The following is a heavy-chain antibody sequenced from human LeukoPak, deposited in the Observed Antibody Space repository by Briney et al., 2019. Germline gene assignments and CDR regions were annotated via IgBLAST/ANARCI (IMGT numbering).Heavy chain of an antibody. Sequence: ASVKVSCKASGYTFTGYYMHWVRQAPGQGLEWMGWINPNSGGTNYAQKFQGWVTMTRDTSISTAYVELSRLRSDDTAVYYCARGSVNYDFWSGYLGTGSFYGMDVWGQGTTVTVSS. CDR1: GYTFTGYY. J-gene: IGHJ6*02. CDR3: ARGSVNYDFWSGYLGTGSFYGMDV. CDR2: INPNSGGT. D-gene: IGHD3-3*01. V-gene: IGHV1-2*04.